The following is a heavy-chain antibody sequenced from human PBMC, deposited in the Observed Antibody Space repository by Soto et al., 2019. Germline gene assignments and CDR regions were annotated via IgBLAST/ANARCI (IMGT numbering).Heavy chain of an antibody. CDR3: ARDRSSGWYPSVTLYRTYYYYGMDV. CDR2: ISYDGSNK. J-gene: IGHJ6*02. CDR1: GFTFSSYA. Sequence: PVGSLRLSCAASGFTFSSYAMHWVRQAPGKGLEWVAVISYDGSNKYYADSVKGRFTISRDNSKNTLYLQMNSLRAEDTAVYYCARDRSSGWYPSVTLYRTYYYYGMDVWGQGTTVTVSS. V-gene: IGHV3-30-3*01. D-gene: IGHD6-13*01.